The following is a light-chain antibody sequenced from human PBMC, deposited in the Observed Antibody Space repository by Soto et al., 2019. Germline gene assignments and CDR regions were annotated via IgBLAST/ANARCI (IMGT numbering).Light chain of an antibody. Sequence: QSVLTQPPPVSGTPGQRVTISCSGSRSNIGSNTVNWYQDLPGTAPKLLVYDNHHRPSGVPDRFSGSKSGTSASLAISGLQSEDEAEYYCAAWDDSLNAFYVFGTGTKVTVL. J-gene: IGLJ1*01. CDR3: AAWDDSLNAFYV. CDR1: RSNIGSNT. CDR2: DNH. V-gene: IGLV1-44*01.